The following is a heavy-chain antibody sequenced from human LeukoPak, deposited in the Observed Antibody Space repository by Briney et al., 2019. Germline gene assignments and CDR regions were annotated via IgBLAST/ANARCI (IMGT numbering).Heavy chain of an antibody. CDR3: AKKGSRYCSGDSCYNYYYGLDV. Sequence: PGRSLRLSCAASGFTFSNYGMHRVRQAPGKGLEWVAVITYDGNIKYYADSVKGRFTISRDNPKNTVYLQMNSLRAEDTAMYYCAKKGSRYCSGDSCYNYYYGLDVWGKGTTVTVSS. J-gene: IGHJ6*04. V-gene: IGHV3-30*18. D-gene: IGHD2-15*01. CDR1: GFTFSNYG. CDR2: ITYDGNIK.